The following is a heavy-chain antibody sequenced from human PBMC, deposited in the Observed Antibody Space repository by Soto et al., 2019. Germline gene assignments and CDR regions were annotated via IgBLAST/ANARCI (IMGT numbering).Heavy chain of an antibody. CDR2: IYYTGST. D-gene: IGHD6-13*01. CDR3: ARQIGRGSWSLDL. J-gene: IGHJ5*02. CDR1: GGSISSSDYW. Sequence: QLQLQESGPGLVKPAETLSLTCTVSGGSISSSDYWWGWIRQPPGKGLEWIESIYYTGSTYYNPSLKSRIIITVDTSNTQFSLRLSSVTAADTAVCYCARQIGRGSWSLDLGGQGTLVTVSS. V-gene: IGHV4-39*01.